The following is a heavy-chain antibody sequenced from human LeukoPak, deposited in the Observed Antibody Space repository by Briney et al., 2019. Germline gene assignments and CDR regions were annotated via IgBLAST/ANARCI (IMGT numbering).Heavy chain of an antibody. V-gene: IGHV3-7*05. J-gene: IGHJ3*02. Sequence: PGGSLRLSCEASGLTFGDYWMTWVRQAPGKGLECVANTKQDGSENHYVDSVKGRFTISRDNAKNSLSLQMNSLRAEDTAVYYCATYWRYFDWLLSDIWGLGTMVTVSS. CDR1: GLTFGDYW. CDR3: ATYWRYFDWLLSDI. D-gene: IGHD3-9*01. CDR2: TKQDGSEN.